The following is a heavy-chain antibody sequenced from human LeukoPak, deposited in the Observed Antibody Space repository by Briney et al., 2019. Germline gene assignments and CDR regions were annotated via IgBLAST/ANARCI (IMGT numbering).Heavy chain of an antibody. D-gene: IGHD6-19*01. V-gene: IGHV3-30-3*01. J-gene: IGHJ4*02. CDR1: GFTFSSYA. CDR3: ARGSGWYYFDY. CDR2: ISYDGANK. Sequence: GGSLRLSCAASGFTFSSYAMHWVRQAPGKGLEWVAVISYDGANKYYADSVKGRFTISRDNSKNTLYLQMNSLRAEDTAVYYCARGSGWYYFDYWGQGTLVTVSP.